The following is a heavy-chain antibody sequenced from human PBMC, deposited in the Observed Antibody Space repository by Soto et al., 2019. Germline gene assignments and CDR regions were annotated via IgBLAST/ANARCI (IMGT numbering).Heavy chain of an antibody. J-gene: IGHJ5*02. Sequence: SVKVSCKASGGTFSSYAISWVRQAPGQGLEWMGGIIPIFGTANYAQKFQGRVTITADESTSTAYMELSSLRSEDTAVYYCASQGYCISTSCYENWFDPWGQGTLVT. CDR3: ASQGYCISTSCYENWFDP. CDR2: IIPIFGTA. V-gene: IGHV1-69*13. D-gene: IGHD2-2*01. CDR1: GGTFSSYA.